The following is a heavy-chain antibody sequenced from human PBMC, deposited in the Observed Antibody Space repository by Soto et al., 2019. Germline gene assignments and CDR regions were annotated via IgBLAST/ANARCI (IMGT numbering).Heavy chain of an antibody. CDR1: GDSINNYY. V-gene: IGHV4-59*01. Sequence: QVQLQESGPGLVKPSETLSLTCTVSGDSINNYYWTWIRQPPGKGLEWIGYIYDSGSTSYNPSLKSRLTTSVDTSKNQFSLKLKSVTAADTAVYYCARGTKYYYQGMDVWGQGTTVTVSS. CDR2: IYDSGST. CDR3: ARGTKYYYQGMDV. J-gene: IGHJ6*02.